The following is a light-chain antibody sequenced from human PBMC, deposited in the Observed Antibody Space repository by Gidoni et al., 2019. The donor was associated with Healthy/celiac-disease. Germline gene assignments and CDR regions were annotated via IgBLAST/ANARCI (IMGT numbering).Light chain of an antibody. V-gene: IGKV3-11*01. CDR3: QQRSNWWT. CDR2: DAS. CDR1: QRVSSY. J-gene: IGKJ1*01. Sequence: EIVFTQSPATLSLSPGERANLSCRASQRVSSYLAWYQQKPGQAPRLLIYDASNRATGIPARFSGSGSGTDFTLTISSLEPEDFAVYYCQQRSNWWTFGQGTKVEIK.